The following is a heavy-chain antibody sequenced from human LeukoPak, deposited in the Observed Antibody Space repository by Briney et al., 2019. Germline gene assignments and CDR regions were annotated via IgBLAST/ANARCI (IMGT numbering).Heavy chain of an antibody. CDR1: GGSISSSSYY. Sequence: SETLSLTCTVSGGSISSSSYYWGWIRQPPGKGLEWIGSINYSGSTYYNPSLKSRVTIFVDTSKNQFSLRLSPVTAADTAVYYCARRFDYWGQGTLVTVSS. CDR2: INYSGST. CDR3: ARRFDY. V-gene: IGHV4-39*01. J-gene: IGHJ4*02.